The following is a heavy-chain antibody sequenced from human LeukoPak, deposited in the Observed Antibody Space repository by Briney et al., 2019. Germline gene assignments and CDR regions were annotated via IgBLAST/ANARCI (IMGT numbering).Heavy chain of an antibody. J-gene: IGHJ3*02. V-gene: IGHV3-21*01. CDR1: GFTFSSYS. D-gene: IGHD5-18*01. Sequence: PGGSLRLSCAASGFTFSSYSMNWVRQAPGKGLEWVSSISSSSSYIYYADSAKGRFTISRDNDKNSLYLQMNSLRAEDTAVYYCARARSSYGYGDAFDIWGQGTMVTVSS. CDR2: ISSSSSYI. CDR3: ARARSSYGYGDAFDI.